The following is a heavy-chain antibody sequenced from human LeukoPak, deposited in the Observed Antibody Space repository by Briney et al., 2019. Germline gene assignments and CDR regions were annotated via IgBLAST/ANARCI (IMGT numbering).Heavy chain of an antibody. CDR1: GGTFSSYA. CDR3: AREWAQRGYSGYDYEDYFDY. J-gene: IGHJ4*02. CDR2: IIPIFGTA. Sequence: SVKVFCTASGGTFSSYAISWVRQAPGQGLEWMGGIIPIFGTANYAQKFQGRVTITADESTSTAYMELSSLRSEDTAVYYCAREWAQRGYSGYDYEDYFDYWGQGTLVTVSS. V-gene: IGHV1-69*13. D-gene: IGHD5-12*01.